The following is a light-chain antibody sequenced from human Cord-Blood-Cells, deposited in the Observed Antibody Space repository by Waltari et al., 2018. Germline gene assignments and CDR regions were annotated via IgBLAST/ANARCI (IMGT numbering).Light chain of an antibody. CDR2: AAS. CDR1: QSISSY. J-gene: IGKJ4*01. Sequence: IQMTQSPSSLPASVGDRVTITCRASQSISSYLNWYQQKPGKAPKLLIYAASSLQSGVPSRFSGSGSGIDFTLTISSLQPEDFATYYCQQSYSTLLLTFGGGTKVEIK. CDR3: QQSYSTLLLT. V-gene: IGKV1-39*01.